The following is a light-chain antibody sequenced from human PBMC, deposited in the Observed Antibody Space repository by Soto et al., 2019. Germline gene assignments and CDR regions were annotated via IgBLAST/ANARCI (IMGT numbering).Light chain of an antibody. J-gene: IGLJ1*01. CDR2: GNS. CDR1: SSNIGAGYD. Sequence: QSVLTQPPSVSGAPGQGVTISCTGSSSNIGAGYDVHWYQQLPGTAPKLLIYGNSNRPSGVPDRFSGSKSGTSASLAITGLQAEDEADYYCQSYDSSLTALYVFGIGTKVTVL. V-gene: IGLV1-40*01. CDR3: QSYDSSLTALYV.